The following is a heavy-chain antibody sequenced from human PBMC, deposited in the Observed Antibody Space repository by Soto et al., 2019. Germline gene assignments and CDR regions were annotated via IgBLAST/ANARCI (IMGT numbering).Heavy chain of an antibody. CDR2: ISGSGGST. V-gene: IGHV3-23*01. Sequence: GGSLRLSCAASGFTFSSYAMSWVRQAPGRGLEWVSAISGSGGSTYYADSVKGRFTISRDNSKNTLYLQMNSLRAEDTAVYYCAKDRSGVTNPPHYYYGMDVWGQGTTVTVSS. D-gene: IGHD4-17*01. CDR3: AKDRSGVTNPPHYYYGMDV. J-gene: IGHJ6*02. CDR1: GFTFSSYA.